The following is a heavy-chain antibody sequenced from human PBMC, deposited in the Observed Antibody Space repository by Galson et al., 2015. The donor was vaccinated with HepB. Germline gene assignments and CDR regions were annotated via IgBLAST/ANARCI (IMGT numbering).Heavy chain of an antibody. J-gene: IGHJ4*02. D-gene: IGHD6-19*01. CDR3: AREYSSGRDRLDY. Sequence: SLRLSCAASGFTFSTYWMHWVRQAPGKGLVWVSRISSDGSSTTYADSVKGRFTISRDNAKNTLYLQMNSLRAEDTAVYSCAREYSSGRDRLDYWGQGTLVTVSS. CDR2: ISSDGSST. V-gene: IGHV3-74*01. CDR1: GFTFSTYW.